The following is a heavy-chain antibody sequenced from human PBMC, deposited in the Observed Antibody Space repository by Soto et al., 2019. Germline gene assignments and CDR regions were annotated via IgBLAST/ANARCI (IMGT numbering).Heavy chain of an antibody. CDR3: ARPNYGDDVFDY. V-gene: IGHV2-26*01. CDR1: GFSLSNARMG. Sequence: QVTLKESGPVLVKPTETLTLTCTVSGFSLSNARMGVSWIRQPPGKALEWLAHIFANDDKSYSTSLNSSLTNSNETAKSQLVLTITNLDPVDTATCYCARPNYGDDVFDYGGQGTLVTVSS. D-gene: IGHD4-17*01. CDR2: IFANDDK. J-gene: IGHJ4*02.